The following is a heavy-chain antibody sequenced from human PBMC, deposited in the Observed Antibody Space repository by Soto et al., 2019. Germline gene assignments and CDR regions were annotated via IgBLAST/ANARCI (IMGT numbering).Heavy chain of an antibody. J-gene: IGHJ6*02. CDR2: ISYDGSNK. CDR1: GFTFSSYA. CDR3: ARDQSGTTQYYYYYYGMDV. D-gene: IGHD1-7*01. Sequence: GGSLRLSCAASGFTFSSYAMHWVRQAPGKGLEWVAVISYDGSNKYYADSVKGRFTISRDNSKNTLYLQMNSLRAEDTAVYYCARDQSGTTQYYYYYYGMDVWGQGTTVTVSS. V-gene: IGHV3-30-3*01.